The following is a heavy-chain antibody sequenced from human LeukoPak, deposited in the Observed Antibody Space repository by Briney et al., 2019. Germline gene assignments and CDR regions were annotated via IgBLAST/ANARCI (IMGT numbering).Heavy chain of an antibody. CDR3: ATHYYDSSGYYDFDY. D-gene: IGHD3-22*01. V-gene: IGHV3-21*01. CDR1: GFTLSNYG. CDR2: ISSSSYI. J-gene: IGHJ4*02. Sequence: KTGGSLRLSCGASGFTLSNYGMLWVRQAPGKGLEWVSSISSSSYIYYADSVKGRFTISRDNAKNSLYLQMNSLRAEDTAVYYCATHYYDSSGYYDFDYWGQGTLVTVSS.